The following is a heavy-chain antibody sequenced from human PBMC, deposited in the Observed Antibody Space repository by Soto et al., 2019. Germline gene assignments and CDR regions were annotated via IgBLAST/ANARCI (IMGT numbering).Heavy chain of an antibody. CDR1: GFTFSSYG. J-gene: IGHJ6*02. V-gene: IGHV3-33*01. CDR2: IWYDGSNK. Sequence: QVQLVESGGGVVQPGRSLRLSCAASGFTFSSYGMHWVRQAPGKGLEWVAVIWYDGSNKYYADSVKGRFTISRDNSKNTLYLQMNSLRAEDTAVYYCARDRGDSSSWYLSYYYYYGMDVWGQGTTVTVSS. D-gene: IGHD6-13*01. CDR3: ARDRGDSSSWYLSYYYYYGMDV.